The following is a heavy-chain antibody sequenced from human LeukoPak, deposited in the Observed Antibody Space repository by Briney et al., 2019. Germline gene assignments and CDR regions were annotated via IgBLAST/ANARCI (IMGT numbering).Heavy chain of an antibody. CDR2: IKSKTDCGTT. J-gene: IGHJ3*02. V-gene: IGHV3-15*01. CDR3: TTSGTYYDFWSGYPGAFDI. CDR1: GITFSNAW. D-gene: IGHD3-3*01. Sequence: GGSLRLSCAATGITFSNAWMSWVRQAPGKGLELVGRIKSKTDCGTTDYAAPVKGRFTISRDDSKNTLYLQMNSLKTEDTAVYYCTTSGTYYDFWSGYPGAFDIWGQGKMVTVSS.